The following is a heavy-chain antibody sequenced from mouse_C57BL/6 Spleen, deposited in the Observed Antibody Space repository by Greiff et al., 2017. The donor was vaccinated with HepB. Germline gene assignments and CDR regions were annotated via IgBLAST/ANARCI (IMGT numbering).Heavy chain of an antibody. V-gene: IGHV1-26*01. J-gene: IGHJ2*01. CDR3: ARDEDYFDY. CDR1: GYTFTDYY. CDR2: INPNNGGT. Sequence: VQLQQSGPELVKPGASVKISCKASGYTFTDYYMNWVKQSHGKSLEWIGDINPNNGGTSYNQKFKGKATLTVDKSSSPAYMELRSLTSEDSAVYYCARDEDYFDYWGQGTTLTVSS.